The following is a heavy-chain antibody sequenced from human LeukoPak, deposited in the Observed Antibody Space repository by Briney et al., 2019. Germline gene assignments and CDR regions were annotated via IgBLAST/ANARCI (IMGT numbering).Heavy chain of an antibody. D-gene: IGHD1-1*01. CDR3: ARDGNFDY. CDR1: GYMLTGYY. V-gene: IGHV1-2*02. Sequence: ASVKVSCKASGYMLTGYYLHWVRQAPGQGLEWMGWINPNNGGTNYAQKFQGRVTMTRDTSISTAYMELSSLRSDDTAVYYCARDGNFDYWGQGTLVIVSS. J-gene: IGHJ4*02. CDR2: INPNNGGT.